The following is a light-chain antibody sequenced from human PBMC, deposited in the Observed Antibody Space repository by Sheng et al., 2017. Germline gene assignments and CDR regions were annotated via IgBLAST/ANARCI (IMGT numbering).Light chain of an antibody. Sequence: ETVLTQSPGTLSLSPRERASVSCRASQTVSTNYLAWYQQKAGQAPRLLIYGATSRATGIPDRFSGSGSGTDFTLTISRLEPEDFAVYYCQQYGSSPWTFGRG. V-gene: IGKV3-20*01. CDR1: QTVSTNY. J-gene: IGKJ1*01. CDR3: QQYGSSPWT. CDR2: GAT.